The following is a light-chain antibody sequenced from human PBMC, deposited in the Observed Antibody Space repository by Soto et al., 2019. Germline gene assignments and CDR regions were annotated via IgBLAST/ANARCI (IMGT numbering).Light chain of an antibody. Sequence: QSVLTQPPSVSAAPGQKVTISCSGSNSNIGNNYVSWYQQLPGSAPNLLIYEDDKRLPGIPDRFSGSKSGTSATLAITGLQTGDEADYYCATWDSSLSAEVFGAGTKLTVL. CDR1: NSNIGNNY. V-gene: IGLV1-51*02. J-gene: IGLJ1*01. CDR3: ATWDSSLSAEV. CDR2: EDD.